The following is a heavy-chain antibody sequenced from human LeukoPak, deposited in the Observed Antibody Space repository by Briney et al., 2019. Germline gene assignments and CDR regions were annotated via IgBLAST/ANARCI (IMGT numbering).Heavy chain of an antibody. V-gene: IGHV3-23*01. Sequence: PGESLTLSCTASGFTFSNYGMSWVRRAPGKGLEGVSAIRGSGDITDYADSVKGRFTISRDNAKNPLYLQMTSLRADDTATYYCAKYRSSGHRGGFGPWGQGILVTVSS. CDR2: IRGSGDIT. J-gene: IGHJ5*02. D-gene: IGHD3-22*01. CDR1: GFTFSNYG. CDR3: AKYRSSGHRGGFGP.